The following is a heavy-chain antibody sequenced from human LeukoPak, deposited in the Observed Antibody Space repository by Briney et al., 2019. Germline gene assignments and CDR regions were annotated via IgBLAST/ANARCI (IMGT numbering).Heavy chain of an antibody. Sequence: PGGSLRLSCAASGFTFSSYAMSWVRQAPGKGLEWVSAISGSGGSTYYADSVKGRFTISRDNSKNTLYLQMNSLRAEDTAVYYCATHLSGWEERDAFDIWGQGTMVTVSS. J-gene: IGHJ3*02. CDR2: ISGSGGST. D-gene: IGHD1-26*01. CDR3: ATHLSGWEERDAFDI. CDR1: GFTFSSYA. V-gene: IGHV3-23*01.